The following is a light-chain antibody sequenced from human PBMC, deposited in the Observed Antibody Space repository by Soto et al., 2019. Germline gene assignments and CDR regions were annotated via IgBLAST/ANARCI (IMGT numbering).Light chain of an antibody. CDR2: GVS. Sequence: EVVMTQSPATLSVSPGARATLSCRASQSVTSNHLAWYQQKPGQAPRLLIYGVSSRATGVPDRFSGSGSGTDFNLTISRLEPEDVAVYYCQQYTDWPLTLGQGTKVDIK. CDR3: QQYTDWPLT. J-gene: IGKJ1*01. CDR1: QSVTSNH. V-gene: IGKV3-20*01.